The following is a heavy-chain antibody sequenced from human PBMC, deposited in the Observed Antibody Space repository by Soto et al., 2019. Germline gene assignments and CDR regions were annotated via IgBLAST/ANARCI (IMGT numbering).Heavy chain of an antibody. D-gene: IGHD1-26*01. V-gene: IGHV1-8*01. CDR2: MNPNSGNT. CDR3: ARERSGSSDS. Sequence: QVQLVQSWAEVKKPGASVKVSCKASGYTFTSYDINWVRQATGQGLEWMGWMNPNSGNTGYAQKFQGRVTMTRNTSAITAYTGLRSLGSEDTAVYYCARERSGSSDSWGQGTPVTVSS. J-gene: IGHJ4*02. CDR1: GYTFTSYD.